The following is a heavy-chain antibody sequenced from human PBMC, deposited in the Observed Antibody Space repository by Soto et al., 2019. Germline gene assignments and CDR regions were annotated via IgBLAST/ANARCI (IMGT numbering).Heavy chain of an antibody. V-gene: IGHV4-59*01. CDR1: GGSISSYY. J-gene: IGHJ4*02. CDR3: ARNYCSRALFHDY. CDR2: IYYSGST. D-gene: IGHD3-10*01. Sequence: QVQLQESGPGRVKPSETLSLTCTAAGGSISSYYWSWIRQPPEKGLEWVGDIYYSGSTNYNPSLTRRVTMAVDRSKNPVSLMLSAVTDADTGVYYCARNYCSRALFHDYWGQGTLVTASS.